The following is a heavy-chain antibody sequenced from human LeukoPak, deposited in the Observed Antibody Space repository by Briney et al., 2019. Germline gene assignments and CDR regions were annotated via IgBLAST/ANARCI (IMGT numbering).Heavy chain of an antibody. D-gene: IGHD3-10*01. Sequence: ASVKVSCKASGYTFKTYSFTWVRQAPGQGLEWMGRISAYNGDTNYAQKFQGRVALTADTLTRTGYMEPTSLRSDDTAVYYCAFRGVIPNYFDYWGQGSLVTVSS. CDR1: GYTFKTYS. CDR2: ISAYNGDT. J-gene: IGHJ4*02. CDR3: AFRGVIPNYFDY. V-gene: IGHV1-18*01.